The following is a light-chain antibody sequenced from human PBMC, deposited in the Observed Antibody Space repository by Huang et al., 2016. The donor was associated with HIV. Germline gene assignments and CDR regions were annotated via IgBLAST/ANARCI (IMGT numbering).Light chain of an antibody. CDR1: RSVSTN. CDR2: GSS. CDR3: HQYNNWRLS. V-gene: IGKV3-15*01. J-gene: IGKJ4*01. Sequence: EILMTQSPATLSVSPGKRVTLSCRANRSVSTNLAWYQPRPGQAPRLLIYGSSTRAPGIPARFSGSGSGTDFSLTISSLQSEDFAVYYCHQYNNWRLSFGGGTRVDI.